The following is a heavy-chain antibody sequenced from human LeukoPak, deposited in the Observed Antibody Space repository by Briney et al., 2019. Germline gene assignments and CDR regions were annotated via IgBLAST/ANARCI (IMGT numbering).Heavy chain of an antibody. Sequence: ASVKVSCKVSGFTLTELSMHWVRQAPGNGLEWLGGFDPEDGETIYAQKFQGRVTMTEDTSTDTAYMELSSLRSEDTAVYYCSFSRRAGLYYYYYGMDVWGQGTTVTVSS. CDR3: SFSRRAGLYYYYYGMDV. D-gene: IGHD2/OR15-2a*01. V-gene: IGHV1-24*01. CDR1: GFTLTELS. J-gene: IGHJ6*02. CDR2: FDPEDGET.